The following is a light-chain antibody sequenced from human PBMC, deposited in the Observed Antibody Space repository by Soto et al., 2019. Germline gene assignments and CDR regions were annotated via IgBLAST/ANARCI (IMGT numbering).Light chain of an antibody. V-gene: IGKV3-15*01. CDR1: QSVSSN. CDR2: GAS. J-gene: IGKJ1*01. Sequence: EIVMTQSPATLSVSPGERATLSCRASQSVSSNLAWYQQKPGQAPRLLNYGASTRATGIPARFSGSGSGTEFTLTISSLQSEAFAVYYCQQYNNWPWTFGQGTKVEIK. CDR3: QQYNNWPWT.